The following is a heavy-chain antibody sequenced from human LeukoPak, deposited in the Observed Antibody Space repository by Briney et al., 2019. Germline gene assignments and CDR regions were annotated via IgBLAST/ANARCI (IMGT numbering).Heavy chain of an antibody. D-gene: IGHD3-22*01. CDR1: GYSFNNYA. CDR3: ANSVWGYYYDSSWGYYFDY. CDR2: ICCPNDDI. V-gene: IGHV3-23*01. Sequence: GGSLRLSCAASGYSFNNYAMFWVRQAPGKGLEWVSTICCPNDDIYYADSVKGRFTISRDSSRSTLFLQMNSLRAEDTAVYYCANSVWGYYYDSSWGYYFDYWGQGTLVTVSS. J-gene: IGHJ4*02.